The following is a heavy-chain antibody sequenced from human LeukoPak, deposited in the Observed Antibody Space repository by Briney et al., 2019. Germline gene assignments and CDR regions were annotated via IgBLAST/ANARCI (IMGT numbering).Heavy chain of an antibody. D-gene: IGHD3-22*01. CDR2: INPNSGGT. CDR3: ARRGYYYDSSGYYYYFDY. V-gene: IGHV1-2*02. J-gene: IGHJ4*02. CDR1: GYTFTGYY. Sequence: GASVKVSCKASGYTFTGYYMHWVRQAPGQGLEWMGWINPNSGGTNYAQKFQGRVTMTRDTSISTACMELSSLRSEDTAVYYCARRGYYYDSSGYYYYFDYWGQGTLVTVSS.